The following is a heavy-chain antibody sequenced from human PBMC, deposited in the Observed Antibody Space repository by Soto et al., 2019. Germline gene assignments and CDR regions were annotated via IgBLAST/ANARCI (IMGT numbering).Heavy chain of an antibody. V-gene: IGHV1-18*01. CDR2: ISAYNGNT. D-gene: IGHD5-12*01. J-gene: IGHJ6*02. CDR3: ARSLVATQGYYYRMDV. Sequence: QVQLVQSGAEVKKPGASVKVSCKASGYTFTSYGISWVRQAPGQGLEWMGWISAYNGNTNHAQKLQGKVTMTTDTSTSTAYMELRSLRSDDTAVYYCARSLVATQGYYYRMDVWGQGTTVTVSS. CDR1: GYTFTSYG.